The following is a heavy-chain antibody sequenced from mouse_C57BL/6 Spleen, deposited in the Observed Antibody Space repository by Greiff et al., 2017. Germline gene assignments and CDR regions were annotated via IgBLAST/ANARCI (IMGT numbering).Heavy chain of an antibody. CDR1: GFTFTDHY. CDR2: IRNKANGYTT. D-gene: IGHD2-1*01. Sequence: EVQLVESGGGLVQPGGSLSLSCAASGFTFTDHYMSWVRQPPGKALEWLGFIRNKANGYTTEYSASVKGRFTISRDNYQSILYLQMNALSAEDSATYYGARYHGKYEDYYAMDYWGQGTSVTVS. V-gene: IGHV7-3*01. CDR3: ARYHGKYEDYYAMDY. J-gene: IGHJ4*01.